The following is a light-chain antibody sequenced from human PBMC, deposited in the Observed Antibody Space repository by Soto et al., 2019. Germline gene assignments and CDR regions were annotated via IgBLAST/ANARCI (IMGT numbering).Light chain of an antibody. J-gene: IGKJ5*01. Sequence: EILLTQSPDTLSLSTGERATLSCRASQTVSSNYLAWCQQRPGQAPRLLIYGASTRAAGTPDRFSGSGSGTDFTLTITRLEPEDSAVYFCQQYTGPPTTFGQGTRLEI. CDR3: QQYTGPPTT. CDR2: GAS. V-gene: IGKV3-20*01. CDR1: QTVSSNY.